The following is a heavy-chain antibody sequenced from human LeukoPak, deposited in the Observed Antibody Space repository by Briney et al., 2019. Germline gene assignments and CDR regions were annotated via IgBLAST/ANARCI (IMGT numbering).Heavy chain of an antibody. CDR1: GLTFDDYA. J-gene: IGHJ4*02. Sequence: GGSLRLSCAASGLTFDDYAMHWVRQAPGKSLEWVSLISGDGGSIYYADSVKGRFTISRDNSKNSLYLQMNSLRTEDTALYYCAKDAELNYFDYWGQGTLVTVSS. V-gene: IGHV3-43*02. D-gene: IGHD3-10*01. CDR3: AKDAELNYFDY. CDR2: ISGDGGSI.